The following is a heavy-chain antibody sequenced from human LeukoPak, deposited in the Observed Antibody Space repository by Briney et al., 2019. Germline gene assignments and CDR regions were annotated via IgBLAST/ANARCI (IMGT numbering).Heavy chain of an antibody. J-gene: IGHJ4*02. CDR3: ARESAGYSSGSFDY. D-gene: IGHD6-19*01. CDR2: ISSSGSTI. Sequence: GGSLRLSCAASGFTFSSYEMNWVRQAPGKGLEWVSYISSSGSTIYYADSVKGRFTISRDNAKNSLYLQMNSLRAEDTAIYYCARESAGYSSGSFDYWGQGTLVTVSS. V-gene: IGHV3-48*03. CDR1: GFTFSSYE.